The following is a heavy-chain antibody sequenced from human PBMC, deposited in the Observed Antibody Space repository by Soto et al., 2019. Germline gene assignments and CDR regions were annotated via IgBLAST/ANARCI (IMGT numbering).Heavy chain of an antibody. CDR1: GFTFSSYA. Sequence: EVQLLESGGGLVQPGGSLRLSCAASGFTFSSYAMSWVRQAPGKGLEWVSAISGSGGSTYYADSVKGRFTISRDNSTNTLYLQMNSLRAEDTAVYYCATDLGTDTAMVTGGDDAFDIWGQGTMVTVSS. D-gene: IGHD5-18*01. J-gene: IGHJ3*02. V-gene: IGHV3-23*01. CDR3: ATDLGTDTAMVTGGDDAFDI. CDR2: ISGSGGST.